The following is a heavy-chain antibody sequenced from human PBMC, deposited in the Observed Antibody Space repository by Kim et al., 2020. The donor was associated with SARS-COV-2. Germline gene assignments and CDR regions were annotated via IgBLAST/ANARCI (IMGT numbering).Heavy chain of an antibody. CDR1: GGSISSYY. CDR3: ARSPRCYSSARD. Sequence: SETLSLTCTVSGGSISSYYWSWIRQPPGKGLEWIGYIYYSGSADYNPSLKSRVTISVDTSRNQFSLRLSSVTAADTAVYYCARSPRCYSSARDWGQGTLVTVSS. D-gene: IGHD2-15*01. J-gene: IGHJ4*02. CDR2: IYYSGSA. V-gene: IGHV4-59*01.